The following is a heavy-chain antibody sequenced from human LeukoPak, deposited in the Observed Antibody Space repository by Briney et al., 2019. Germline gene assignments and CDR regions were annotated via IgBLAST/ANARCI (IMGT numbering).Heavy chain of an antibody. CDR2: INSDGSST. CDR3: AGHYGSGRYHYYYMDV. V-gene: IGHV3-74*01. CDR1: SLIFSSYW. Sequence: GGSLRLSCAASSLIFSSYWMHWVRQAPGKGLVWVSRINSDGSSTIYADSVKGRFTISRDYAKNTVYLQMNSLRVDDTAVYYCAGHYGSGRYHYYYMDVWGRGTTVTVSS. J-gene: IGHJ6*03. D-gene: IGHD3-10*01.